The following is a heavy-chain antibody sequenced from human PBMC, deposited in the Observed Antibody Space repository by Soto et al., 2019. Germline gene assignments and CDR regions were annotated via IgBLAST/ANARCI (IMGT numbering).Heavy chain of an antibody. J-gene: IGHJ4*02. V-gene: IGHV4-59*08. CDR2: IYYSGST. CDR3: ARHPPGGFDY. CDR1: GGSISSYY. D-gene: IGHD3-10*01. Sequence: SETLSLTCTVSGGSISSYYWSWIRQPPGKGLEWIGYIYYSGSTNYNPSLKSRVTISVDTSKNQFSLKLSSVTAADTAVYYCARHPPGGFDYWGQGTLVTVSS.